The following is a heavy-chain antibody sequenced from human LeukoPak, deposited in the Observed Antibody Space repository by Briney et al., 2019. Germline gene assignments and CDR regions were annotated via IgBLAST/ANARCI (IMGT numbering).Heavy chain of an antibody. V-gene: IGHV1-8*03. CDR2: MSPNSGNT. D-gene: IGHD6-19*01. CDR3: AREERQWLANWFDP. J-gene: IGHJ5*02. Sequence: ASLKLSCKASEYAFSNYDINWMRQAPGQGLEWKGWMSPNSGNTGYAQKFQGRVTITVNTSINTAYMELTSLRSEDTAVYYCAREERQWLANWFDPWGQGTLVSVSS. CDR1: EYAFSNYD.